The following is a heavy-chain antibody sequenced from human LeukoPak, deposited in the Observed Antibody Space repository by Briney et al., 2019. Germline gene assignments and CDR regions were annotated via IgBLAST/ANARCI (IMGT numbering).Heavy chain of an antibody. CDR1: EFTFSSQA. CDR2: ISGSGGST. D-gene: IGHD3-22*01. V-gene: IGHV3-23*01. Sequence: GGSLRLSCAASEFTFSSQAMSWVRQAPGKGLEWVPTISGSGGSTYYADSVKGRLTISRDNSKNTLYLQMNSLRAEDTAVYYCAKMFHYYDSSGYWDYYYGMDVWGQGTTVTVSS. J-gene: IGHJ6*02. CDR3: AKMFHYYDSSGYWDYYYGMDV.